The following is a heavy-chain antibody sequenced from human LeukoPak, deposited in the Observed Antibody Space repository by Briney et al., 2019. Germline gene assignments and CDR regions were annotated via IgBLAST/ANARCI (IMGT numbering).Heavy chain of an antibody. D-gene: IGHD2-2*01. CDR3: ARDRHRRDCSSTSCSGEEIDY. V-gene: IGHV1-46*01. Sequence: ASVKVSCKASGYTFTSYYMHWVRQAPGQGLEWMGLINPSGGSTSYAQKFQGRVTMTRDTSTSTVYMELSSLRSEDTAVYYCARDRHRRDCSSTSCSGEEIDYWGQGTLVTVSS. J-gene: IGHJ4*02. CDR2: INPSGGST. CDR1: GYTFTSYY.